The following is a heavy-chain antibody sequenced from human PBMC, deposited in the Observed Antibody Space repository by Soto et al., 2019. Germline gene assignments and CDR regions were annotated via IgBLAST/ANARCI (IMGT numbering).Heavy chain of an antibody. CDR1: GYTFNNYA. V-gene: IGHV1-3*01. Sequence: GASVKVSCKASGYTFNNYAIHWVRQAPGQRLEWMGWINAGNGKTKYSQNFQGRVTITRDISASVAYMEVTGLTFEDTAVYYCATYSSTWYGGLDFWGRGTLVTVSS. D-gene: IGHD6-13*01. CDR2: INAGNGKT. CDR3: ATYSSTWYGGLDF. J-gene: IGHJ4*02.